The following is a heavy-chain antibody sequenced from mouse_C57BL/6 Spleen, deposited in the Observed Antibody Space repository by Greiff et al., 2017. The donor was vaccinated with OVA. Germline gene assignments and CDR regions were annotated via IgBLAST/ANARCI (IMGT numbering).Heavy chain of an antibody. D-gene: IGHD2-4*01. CDR3: ARRVYYDYGGFAY. Sequence: QVQLKQSGAELVKPGASVKISCKASGYAFSSSWMNWVKQRPGKGLEWIGKIYPGDGDTNYNGKFKGKATLTADKSSSTAYMQPSSLTSEDSAVYFGARRVYYDYGGFAYWGQGTTVTVSA. CDR1: GYAFSSSW. CDR2: IYPGDGDT. J-gene: IGHJ3*01. V-gene: IGHV1-80*01.